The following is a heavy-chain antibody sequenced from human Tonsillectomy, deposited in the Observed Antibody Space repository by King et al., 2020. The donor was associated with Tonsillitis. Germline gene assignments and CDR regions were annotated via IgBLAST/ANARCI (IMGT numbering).Heavy chain of an antibody. D-gene: IGHD4-17*01. CDR1: GFTFSNYA. V-gene: IGHV3-23*04. CDR3: AKDPTNGDDAPKGHDY. J-gene: IGHJ4*02. CDR2: ISGSGDTT. Sequence: VQLVESGGGLVQPGGSLRLSCAASGFTFSNYAMSWVRQAPGMGLEWVSAISGSGDTTYYADSVKGRFTISRDNSKNTLYLQMNSLRAEDTAKYYCAKDPTNGDDAPKGHDYWGEGAPVTVS.